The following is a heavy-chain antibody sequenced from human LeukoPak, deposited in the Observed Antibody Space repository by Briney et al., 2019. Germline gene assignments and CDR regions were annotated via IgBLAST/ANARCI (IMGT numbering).Heavy chain of an antibody. J-gene: IGHJ4*02. Sequence: SGGSLRLSCAASGFTFSNYEMNWVRQAPGKGLEWASYISSSSSGSTIYYADSVKGRFTISRDNAKNSLYLQMNSLRAGDTAIYFCTRGGFHGDHFPTDYWGQGTLVVVSS. V-gene: IGHV3-48*03. CDR3: TRGGFHGDHFPTDY. CDR1: GFTFSNYE. D-gene: IGHD4-17*01. CDR2: ISSSSSGSTI.